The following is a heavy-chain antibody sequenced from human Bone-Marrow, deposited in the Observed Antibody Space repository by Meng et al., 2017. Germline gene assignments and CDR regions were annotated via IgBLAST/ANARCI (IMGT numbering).Heavy chain of an antibody. Sequence: GGSLRLSCAASGFTFSSYEMNWVRQAPGKGLEWVSSISGTGDNTYYSDSVKGRFTISRDNSKNTLYLQLNSLRVDDTAAFYCAKVSRDGYDYLSWFDPWGQGTQVTVSS. V-gene: IGHV3-23*01. J-gene: IGHJ5*02. CDR1: GFTFSSYE. CDR3: AKVSRDGYDYLSWFDP. D-gene: IGHD5-24*01. CDR2: ISGTGDNT.